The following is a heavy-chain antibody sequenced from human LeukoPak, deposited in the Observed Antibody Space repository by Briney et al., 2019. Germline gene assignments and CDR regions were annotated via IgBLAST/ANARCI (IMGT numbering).Heavy chain of an antibody. J-gene: IGHJ3*02. D-gene: IGHD4-23*01. Sequence: GGSLRLSCAASGFTFSSYSMNWVRQAPGKGLEWVSSISSSSSYIYYADSVKGRFNISRDNAKNSLYLQMNSLRAEDTAVYYCARVGGGNSMARAFDIWGQGTMVTVSS. CDR2: ISSSSSYI. V-gene: IGHV3-21*01. CDR3: ARVGGGNSMARAFDI. CDR1: GFTFSSYS.